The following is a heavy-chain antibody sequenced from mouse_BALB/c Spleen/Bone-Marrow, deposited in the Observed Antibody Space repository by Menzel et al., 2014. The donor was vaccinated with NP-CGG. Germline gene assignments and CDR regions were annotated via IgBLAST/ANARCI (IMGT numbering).Heavy chain of an antibody. V-gene: IGHV14-3*02. J-gene: IGHJ4*01. CDR3: ARYRYYGSSYAMDY. CDR2: IDPAIINT. CDR1: GFNIKDTY. D-gene: IGHD1-1*01. Sequence: VQLKESGAELVKPGASVKLSCTASGFNIKDTYMFWVKQRPDQGLEWIGRIDPAIINTKYDPKFQGKATIAADTSSNTAYLQLSSLRSEDTAVYYCARYRYYGSSYAMDYWGQGTSVTVSS.